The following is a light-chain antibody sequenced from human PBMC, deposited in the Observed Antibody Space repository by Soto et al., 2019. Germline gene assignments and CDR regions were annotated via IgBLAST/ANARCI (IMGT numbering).Light chain of an antibody. Sequence: TLLTQSPSSLSASVGDRATITCRASQGVDSSLAWYQQKPGKAPKLLIYAASNLQSGVPSRFSGSGSGTDFTLTISSLQPEDFATYYCQQLHDYPIAFGQGTRLEIK. CDR3: QQLHDYPIA. CDR1: QGVDSS. CDR2: AAS. J-gene: IGKJ5*01. V-gene: IGKV1-9*01.